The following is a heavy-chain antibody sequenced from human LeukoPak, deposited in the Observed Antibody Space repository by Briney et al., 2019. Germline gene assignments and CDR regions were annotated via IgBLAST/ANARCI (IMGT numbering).Heavy chain of an antibody. CDR1: GGSISSYY. J-gene: IGHJ4*02. CDR3: ARGQLWNPYYFDY. V-gene: IGHV4-4*09. D-gene: IGHD5-18*01. CDR2: IYTSGST. Sequence: PSETLSLTCTVSGGSISSYYWSWIRQPPGKGLEWIGYIYTSGSTNYNPSLKSRVTISVDTSKNQFSLKLSSVTAADTAVYYCARGQLWNPYYFDYWGQGTLVTVSS.